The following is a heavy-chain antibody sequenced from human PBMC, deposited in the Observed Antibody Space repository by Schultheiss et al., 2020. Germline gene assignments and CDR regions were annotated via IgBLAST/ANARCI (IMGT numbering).Heavy chain of an antibody. CDR1: GGSISSYY. Sequence: GSLRLSCTVSGGSISSYYWSWIRQPPGKGLEWIGYIYYSGSTNYNPSLKSRVTISVDTSKNQFSLKLSSVTAADTAVYYCARYPPRDCSSTSCYLYWGQGTLVTGSS. V-gene: IGHV4-59*12. CDR3: ARYPPRDCSSTSCYLY. CDR2: IYYSGST. D-gene: IGHD2-2*01. J-gene: IGHJ4*02.